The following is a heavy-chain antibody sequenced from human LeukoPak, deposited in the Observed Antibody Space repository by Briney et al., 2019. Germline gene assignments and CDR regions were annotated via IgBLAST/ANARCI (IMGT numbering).Heavy chain of an antibody. CDR3: ATVGWVTIFGVVITPNVDY. J-gene: IGHJ4*02. CDR2: IRYEGSNK. V-gene: IGHV3-30*02. D-gene: IGHD3-3*01. Sequence: GGSLRLSCAASGFTFSSYGMHWVRQAPGKGLEWVAFIRYEGSNKYYADSVKGRFTISRDNSKNTLYLQMNSLRAEDTAVYYCATVGWVTIFGVVITPNVDYWGQGTLVTVSS. CDR1: GFTFSSYG.